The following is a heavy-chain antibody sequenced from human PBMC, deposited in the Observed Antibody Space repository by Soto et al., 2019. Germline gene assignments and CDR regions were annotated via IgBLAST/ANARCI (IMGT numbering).Heavy chain of an antibody. Sequence: QVQLVQSGAEVKKPGASVKVSCKASGYTFTSYDINWVRQATGQGLEWMGWMNPNSGNTGYAQKFQARVTRTRNTSISTAYTDLSGLRSEDTAVYYGATKRVRRGVVDWGQGTLVTVSS. CDR1: GYTFTSYD. V-gene: IGHV1-8*01. D-gene: IGHD2-15*01. CDR3: ATKRVRRGVVD. CDR2: MNPNSGNT. J-gene: IGHJ4*02.